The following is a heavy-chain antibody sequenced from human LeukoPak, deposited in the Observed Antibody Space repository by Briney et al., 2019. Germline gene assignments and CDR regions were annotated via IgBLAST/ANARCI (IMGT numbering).Heavy chain of an antibody. CDR2: INHSEST. J-gene: IGHJ5*02. V-gene: IGHV4-34*01. D-gene: IGHD5-24*01. Sequence: PSETLSLTCAVYGGSFSGYYWGWIRQPPGKGLEWIGEINHSESTNYNPSLKSRVTISVDTSKNQFSLKLSSVTAADTAVYYCARLEMATIRRWFDPWGQGTLVTVSS. CDR3: ARLEMATIRRWFDP. CDR1: GGSFSGYY.